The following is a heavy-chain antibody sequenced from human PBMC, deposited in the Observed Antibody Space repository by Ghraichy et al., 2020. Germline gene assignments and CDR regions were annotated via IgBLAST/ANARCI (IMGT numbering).Heavy chain of an antibody. J-gene: IGHJ4*02. Sequence: GGSLRLSCAASGFTFSTYRMHWVRQAPGKGLVWVSCVDGDGTNTKYADSVKGRFTISRDNAKNTLYLQMNSLRAEDSAMYYCARDRGGLPYWGQGTLVTVSS. V-gene: IGHV3-74*01. CDR2: VDGDGTNT. CDR3: ARDRGGLPY. CDR1: GFTFSTYR. D-gene: IGHD3-16*01.